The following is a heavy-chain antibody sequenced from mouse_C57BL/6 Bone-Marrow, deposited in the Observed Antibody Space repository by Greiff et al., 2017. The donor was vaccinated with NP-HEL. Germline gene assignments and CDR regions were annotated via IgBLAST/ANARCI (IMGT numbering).Heavy chain of an antibody. Sequence: VQLQQSGPELVKPGASVKISCKASGYSFTDYNMNWVKQSNGKSLEWIGVINPNYGTTSYNQKFKGKATLTVDQSSSKAYMQLNNLTSEYSAVYYWARAYDYDGYYFDYWGQGTTLTVAS. CDR2: INPNYGTT. D-gene: IGHD2-4*01. CDR3: ARAYDYDGYYFDY. V-gene: IGHV1-39*01. J-gene: IGHJ2*01. CDR1: GYSFTDYN.